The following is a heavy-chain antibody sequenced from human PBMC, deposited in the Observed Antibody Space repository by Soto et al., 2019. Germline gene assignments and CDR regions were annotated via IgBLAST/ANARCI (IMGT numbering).Heavy chain of an antibody. Sequence: QITLKESGPTLVKPTQTLTLTCTFSGFSLSTSGVGVGWIRQPPGKALEWLALIYWDDDKRYSPSLKSRLTITKDTSKNQVVLTPTNMDPVDTATYYWVVITSRWEDYDYWGQGTLVTVSS. CDR3: VVITSRWEDYDY. D-gene: IGHD3-22*01. CDR2: IYWDDDK. V-gene: IGHV2-5*02. CDR1: GFSLSTSGVG. J-gene: IGHJ4*02.